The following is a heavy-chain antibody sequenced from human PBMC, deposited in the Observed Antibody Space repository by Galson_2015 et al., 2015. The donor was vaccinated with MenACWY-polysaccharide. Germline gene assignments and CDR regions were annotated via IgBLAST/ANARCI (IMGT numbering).Heavy chain of an antibody. V-gene: IGHV1-8*01. CDR1: GYTFTSYD. D-gene: IGHD6-19*01. CDR2: MSPNTAKT. J-gene: IGHJ4*02. CDR3: ARGRRDTAVAATAAVFLDY. Sequence: SVKVSCKASGYTFTSYDINWVRQATGQGLEWMGWMSPNTAKTGYAQKFQGRVTMTRNTSISTAYMELSSPTSEDTAVYYCARGRRDTAVAATAAVFLDYWGQGILVTVSS.